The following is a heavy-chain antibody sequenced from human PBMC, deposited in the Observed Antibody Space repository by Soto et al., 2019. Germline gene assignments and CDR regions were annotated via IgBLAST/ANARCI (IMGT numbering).Heavy chain of an antibody. V-gene: IGHV3-23*01. CDR2: ISGSGGST. CDR1: GFTFSSYA. CDR3: GKGFGSLTMYSSSWFDAFDI. D-gene: IGHD6-13*01. J-gene: IGHJ3*02. Sequence: GGSLRLSCAASGFTFSSYAMSWVRQAPGKGLEWVSAISGSGGSTYYADSVKGRFTISRDNSKNTLYLQMNSLRAEDTAVYYCGKGFGSLTMYSSSWFDAFDIWGQGTMVTVSS.